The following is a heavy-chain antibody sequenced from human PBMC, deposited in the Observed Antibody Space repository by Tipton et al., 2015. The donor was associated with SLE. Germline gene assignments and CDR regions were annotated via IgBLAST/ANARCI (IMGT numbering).Heavy chain of an antibody. D-gene: IGHD2-15*01. J-gene: IGHJ3*02. V-gene: IGHV4-39*07. CDR3: ARESTDSDAFDI. CDR1: GGSISSYY. Sequence: TLSLTCTVSGGSISSYYWGWIRQPPGKGLEWIGSIYYSGSTYYNPSLKSRVTISVDTSKNQFSLKLSSVTAADTAVYYCARESTDSDAFDIWGQGTMVTVSS. CDR2: IYYSGST.